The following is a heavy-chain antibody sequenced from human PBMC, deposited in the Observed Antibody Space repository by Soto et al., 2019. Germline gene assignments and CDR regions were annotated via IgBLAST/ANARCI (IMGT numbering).Heavy chain of an antibody. CDR2: INPDGSST. CDR3: GRGGSNSPNGMDV. J-gene: IGHJ6*02. CDR1: GFTFSPYW. D-gene: IGHD4-4*01. Sequence: EVQLAESGGGLVQPGGSLRLSCAASGFTFSPYWMHWVRQAPGKGLLWVSRINPDGSSTNYADSVKGRFTTSRDNAKNTLYLQMNSLRAEDTAVYYCGRGGSNSPNGMDVWGQGTTVTVSS. V-gene: IGHV3-74*01.